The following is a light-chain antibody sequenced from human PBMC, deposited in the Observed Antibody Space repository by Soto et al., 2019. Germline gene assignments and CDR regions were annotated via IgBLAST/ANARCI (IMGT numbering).Light chain of an antibody. V-gene: IGKV3-20*01. CDR3: QQYENSPET. CDR1: QSVSSSF. CDR2: GAS. J-gene: IGKJ1*01. Sequence: EIVLTQSPGTLSLTPGERATLSCRASQSVSSSFLVWYKQKPGQAPRLLMSGASTRATGTPDRFSGGGSGTDFTLTISRLEPEDFAVYYCQQYENSPETFGQGTKVEIK.